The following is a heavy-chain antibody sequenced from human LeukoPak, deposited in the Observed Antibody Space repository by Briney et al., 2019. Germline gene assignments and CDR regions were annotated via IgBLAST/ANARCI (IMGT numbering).Heavy chain of an antibody. Sequence: SETLSLTCTVSGGSISSTSYYWGWIRQPPGKGLEWIGSIYYSGSTYYNLSLKGRVTISVDTSKSQFSLRLRSVTAADTAVYYCARGSVYYDFWSGYGDYWGQGTLVTVSS. CDR3: ARGSVYYDFWSGYGDY. D-gene: IGHD3-3*01. J-gene: IGHJ4*02. CDR1: GGSISSTSYY. CDR2: IYYSGST. V-gene: IGHV4-39*01.